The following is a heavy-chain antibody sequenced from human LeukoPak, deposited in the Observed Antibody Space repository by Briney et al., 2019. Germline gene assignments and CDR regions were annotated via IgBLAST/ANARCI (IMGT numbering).Heavy chain of an antibody. CDR3: AREYSYYYYYGMDV. CDR1: GYTFTGYY. D-gene: IGHD5-18*01. Sequence: ASVKVSCKASGYTFTGYYMHWVRQAPGQGLEWMGWINPNSGGTNYAQKFQGRVTMTRDTSISTAYMELSRLRPDDTAVYYCAREYSYYYYYGMDVWGQGTTVTVSS. J-gene: IGHJ6*02. CDR2: INPNSGGT. V-gene: IGHV1-2*02.